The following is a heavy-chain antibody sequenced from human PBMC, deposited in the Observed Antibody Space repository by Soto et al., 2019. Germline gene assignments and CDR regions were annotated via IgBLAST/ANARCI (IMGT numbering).Heavy chain of an antibody. V-gene: IGHV4-31*03. CDR2: IYYNGTT. Sequence: SETLSLTCTVSGGSISSPNFYWSWIRQHPGKGLEWIGHIYYNGTTYYNPTLKSRVSISVDTSKNQFSLKLSSVTAADTAVYYCASSNIAAAGFYYYGMDVWGRGTTVTVSS. CDR1: GGSISSPNFY. J-gene: IGHJ6*02. CDR3: ASSNIAAAGFYYYGMDV. D-gene: IGHD6-13*01.